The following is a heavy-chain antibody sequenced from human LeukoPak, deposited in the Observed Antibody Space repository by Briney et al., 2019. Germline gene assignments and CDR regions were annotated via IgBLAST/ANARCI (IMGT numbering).Heavy chain of an antibody. D-gene: IGHD3-10*01. CDR3: ARESFSGSGGLNWFAP. V-gene: IGHV1-2*02. CDR1: GYTFTGYY. Sequence: ASVKVSCKASGYTFTGYYIHWARQAPGQGLEWMGGLNPDTGSTNYAQKFQARVIMTRDTSINTAYMELRRLRYDDTAMYFCARESFSGSGGLNWFAPWGQGTLVTVSA. CDR2: LNPDTGST. J-gene: IGHJ5*02.